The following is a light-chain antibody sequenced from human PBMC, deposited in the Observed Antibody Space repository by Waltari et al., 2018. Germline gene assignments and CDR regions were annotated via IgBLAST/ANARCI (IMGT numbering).Light chain of an antibody. J-gene: IGLJ2*01. CDR1: SSAVGGYNY. Sequence: QSALTQPRSVSGSPGQSVPIYCTGTSSAVGGYNYVSWYQQHPGKAPKLMIYDVSKRPSGVPDRFSGSKSGNTASLTISGLQAEDEADYYCCSYAGSYTFVVFGGGTKLTVL. V-gene: IGLV2-11*01. CDR3: CSYAGSYTFVV. CDR2: DVS.